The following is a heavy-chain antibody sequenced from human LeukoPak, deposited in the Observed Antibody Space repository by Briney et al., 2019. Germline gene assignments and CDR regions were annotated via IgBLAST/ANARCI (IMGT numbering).Heavy chain of an antibody. CDR1: GFTFSTYA. Sequence: GGSLRLSCAASGFTFSTYAMSWVRQAPGKGLEWVSSVGTSGSGTYYADSVKGRFTISRDNSKNTLSLHMNSLRAEDTAVYYCATSRFLWGQGTPVTVSS. V-gene: IGHV3-23*01. D-gene: IGHD2/OR15-2a*01. J-gene: IGHJ4*02. CDR3: ATSRFL. CDR2: VGTSGSGT.